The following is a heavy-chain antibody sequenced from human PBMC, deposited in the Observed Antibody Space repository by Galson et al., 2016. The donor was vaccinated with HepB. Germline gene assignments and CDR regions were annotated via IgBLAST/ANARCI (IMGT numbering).Heavy chain of an antibody. J-gene: IGHJ4*02. CDR1: GFTFNAHW. D-gene: IGHD1-1*01. CDR3: ANEIRPNNY. Sequence: SLRLSCAASGFTFNAHWMNWVRQAPGKGLEWVANIRGDGIVSYYAESVKGRFTISRVNSRNTLYLLMNNLRAEDTATYYCANEIRPNNYWGQGTLVTVSS. V-gene: IGHV3-7*03. CDR2: IRGDGIVS.